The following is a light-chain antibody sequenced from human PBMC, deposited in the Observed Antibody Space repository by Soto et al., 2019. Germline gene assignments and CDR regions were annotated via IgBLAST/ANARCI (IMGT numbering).Light chain of an antibody. J-gene: IGKJ1*01. V-gene: IGKV3-15*01. CDR2: GAS. CDR1: QSITNN. CDR3: QQYGSSGT. Sequence: EIVMTQSPASLSVSPGGRATLPCRASQSITNNLAWYQQKPGQAPRLLIYGASARATGIPARFSGSGSETEFTLTLSSLQSEDYAVYYCQQYGSSGTFGQGTKV.